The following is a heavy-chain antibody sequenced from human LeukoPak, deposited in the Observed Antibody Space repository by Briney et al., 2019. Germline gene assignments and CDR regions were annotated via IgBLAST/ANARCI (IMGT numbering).Heavy chain of an antibody. CDR2: IYYSGST. CDR1: GGSISSSSYY. V-gene: IGHV4-39*01. D-gene: IGHD5-12*01. Sequence: SETLSLTCTVSGGSISSSSYYWGWIRQPPGKGLEWIGSIYYSGSTYYNPSLKSRVTISVGTSKNQFSLKLSSVTAADTAVYYCARGREWLRSFDYWGQGTLVTVSS. CDR3: ARGREWLRSFDY. J-gene: IGHJ4*02.